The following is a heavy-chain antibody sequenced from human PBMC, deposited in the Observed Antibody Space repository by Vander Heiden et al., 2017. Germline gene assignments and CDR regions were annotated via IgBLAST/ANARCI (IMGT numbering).Heavy chain of an antibody. D-gene: IGHD6-19*01. CDR3: ARTYSSVSLFDP. V-gene: IGHV1-2*02. CDR2: INPNSGGT. J-gene: IGHJ5*02. CDR1: GYTFTGYY. Sequence: QVQLVQSGAEVTTPGASVKVSYKASGYTFTGYYMHWVRQAPGQGLEWMGWINPNSGGTNYAQKFQGRVTMTRDTSISTAYMELSRLRSDDTAVYYCARTYSSVSLFDPWGQGTLVTVSS.